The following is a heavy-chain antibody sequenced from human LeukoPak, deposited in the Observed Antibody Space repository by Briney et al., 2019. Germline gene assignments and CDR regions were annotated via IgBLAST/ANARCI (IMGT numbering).Heavy chain of an antibody. D-gene: IGHD5-12*01. CDR3: ARVGDDIVAGGSWFDP. Sequence: SVKVSCKASRGTFSSYAISWVRQAPGQGLEWMGGIIPIFGTANYAQKFQGRVTITADESTSTAYMELSSLRSEDTAVYYCARVGDDIVAGGSWFDPWGQGTLVTVSS. CDR1: RGTFSSYA. V-gene: IGHV1-69*13. CDR2: IIPIFGTA. J-gene: IGHJ5*02.